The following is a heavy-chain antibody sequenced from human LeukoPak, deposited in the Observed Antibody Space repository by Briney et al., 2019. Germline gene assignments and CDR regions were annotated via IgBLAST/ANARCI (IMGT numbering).Heavy chain of an antibody. CDR1: GFTFSTYA. V-gene: IGHV3-23*01. J-gene: IGHJ4*02. CDR3: AKDRLGAAAAVFAY. Sequence: GGSLRLSCAASGFTFSTYAMSWVRQAPGKGLEWVSCISGGANSTYYAGSAKGRFTISRDNSKNTLYLQMNSLRAEDTALYYCAKDRLGAAAAVFAYWGQGTLVTVSS. D-gene: IGHD6-13*01. CDR2: ISGGANST.